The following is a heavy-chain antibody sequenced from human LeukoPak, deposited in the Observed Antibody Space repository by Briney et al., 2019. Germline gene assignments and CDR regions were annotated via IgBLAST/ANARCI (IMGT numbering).Heavy chain of an antibody. Sequence: SETLSLTCTVSGGSISSHYWSWIRQPPGKGLEWIGYIYYSGSTNYNPSLKSRVTISVDKSKNQFSLKLSSVTAADTAVYYCAREYCSSTSCYLDYWGQGTLVTVSS. V-gene: IGHV4-59*11. CDR2: IYYSGST. CDR1: GGSISSHY. J-gene: IGHJ4*02. D-gene: IGHD2-2*01. CDR3: AREYCSSTSCYLDY.